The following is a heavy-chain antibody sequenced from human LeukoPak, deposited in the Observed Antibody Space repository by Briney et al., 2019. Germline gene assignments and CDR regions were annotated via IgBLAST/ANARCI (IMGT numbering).Heavy chain of an antibody. V-gene: IGHV3-53*01. CDR3: ARAAGDRIGYFDL. Sequence: GGSLRLSCAASGFTFSSYVMSWVRQAPGKGLEWVSVIYSGGDIYYAHSVKGRFTISRDSSKNTVYLQMNSLRVEDTAVYFCARAAGDRIGYFDLWGRGTLVTVSS. J-gene: IGHJ2*01. D-gene: IGHD7-27*01. CDR1: GFTFSSYV. CDR2: IYSGGDI.